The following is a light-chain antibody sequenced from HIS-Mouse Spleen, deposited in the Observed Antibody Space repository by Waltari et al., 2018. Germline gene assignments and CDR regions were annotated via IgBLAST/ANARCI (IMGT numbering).Light chain of an antibody. J-gene: IGLJ1*01. Sequence: QSALTQPPSASGSPGQSVTISCTGTSSDVGGYNYVSCYQQHPGKAPKLMIYEVSKRTSGVPDRFSGSKSGNTASLTVSGLQAEDEADYYCSSYAGSNGVFGTGTKVTVL. CDR3: SSYAGSNGV. CDR2: EVS. V-gene: IGLV2-8*01. CDR1: SSDVGGYNY.